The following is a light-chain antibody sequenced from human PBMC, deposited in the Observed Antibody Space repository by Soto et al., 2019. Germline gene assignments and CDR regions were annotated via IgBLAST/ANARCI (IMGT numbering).Light chain of an antibody. CDR1: RSNIGAAYG. J-gene: IGLJ1*01. V-gene: IGLV1-40*01. CDR2: DDS. CDR3: QSYDSSLSGFYV. Sequence: QAVVTQPPSVSGAPGQRVTISCTGGRSNIGAAYGVHWYQHLPGTAPKLLIYDDSNRPSGVPDRFSGSKSGTSASLDITGLQAEDEADYYCQSYDSSLSGFYVFGTGTKLTV.